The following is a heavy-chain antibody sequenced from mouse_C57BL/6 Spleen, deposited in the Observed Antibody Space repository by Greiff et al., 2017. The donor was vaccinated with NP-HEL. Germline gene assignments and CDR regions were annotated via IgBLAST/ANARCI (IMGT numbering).Heavy chain of an antibody. CDR1: GYTFTDYH. J-gene: IGHJ4*01. V-gene: IGHV1-18*01. D-gene: IGHD3-2*02. CDR3: AREPRTAQATLYAMDY. Sequence: EVQLQQSGPELVKPGASVKIPCKASGYTFTDYHMDWVKQSHGKSLEWIGDINPNNGGTIYNQKFKGKATLTVDKSSSTAYMELRSLTSEDTAVDYCAREPRTAQATLYAMDYWGQGTSVTVSS. CDR2: INPNNGGT.